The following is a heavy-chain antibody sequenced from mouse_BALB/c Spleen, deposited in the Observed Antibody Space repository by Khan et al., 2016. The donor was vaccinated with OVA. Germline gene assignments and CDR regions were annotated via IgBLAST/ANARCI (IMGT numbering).Heavy chain of an antibody. J-gene: IGHJ3*01. D-gene: IGHD2-4*01. V-gene: IGHV3-2*02. CDR2: INYSGNT. CDR3: ARKDYYDYDPFPY. CDR1: GYSITSEYA. Sequence: LQESGPGLVKPSQSLSITCTVTGYSITSEYAWNWIRQFPGNKLEWMGYINYSGNTRFNPSLKSRTSITRDTSKNQFFLQLNSVTTEDTATYYCARKDYYDYDPFPYWGQGTLVTVSA.